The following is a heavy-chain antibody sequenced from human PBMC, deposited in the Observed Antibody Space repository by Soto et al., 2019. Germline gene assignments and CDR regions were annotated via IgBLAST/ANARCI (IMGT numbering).Heavy chain of an antibody. Sequence: PSENLSLTCTVSGGSISSYYWSWIRQPPGKGLEWIGYIYYSGSTNYNPSLKSRVTISVDTSKNQFSLKLSSVTAADPAVYYCARVSYYYDSSGYYFDYWGQGTLVTVSS. V-gene: IGHV4-59*01. CDR2: IYYSGST. CDR1: GGSISSYY. CDR3: ARVSYYYDSSGYYFDY. D-gene: IGHD3-22*01. J-gene: IGHJ4*02.